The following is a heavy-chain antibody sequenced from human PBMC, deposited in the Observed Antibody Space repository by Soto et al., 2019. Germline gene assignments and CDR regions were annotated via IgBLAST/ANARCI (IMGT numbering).Heavy chain of an antibody. Sequence: EVQRVESGGGLVKPGGSLGLSCAASGFSFINAWMSWVRQAPGKGLEWVGRIKSRTDGATTDYAAPVKGRFTISRDDSMNTLYLQMNSLETEDTAVYFCAYYGSGSPRYWGQGALVTVSS. D-gene: IGHD3-10*01. J-gene: IGHJ4*02. CDR1: GFSFINAW. V-gene: IGHV3-15*01. CDR2: IKSRTDGATT. CDR3: AYYGSGSPRY.